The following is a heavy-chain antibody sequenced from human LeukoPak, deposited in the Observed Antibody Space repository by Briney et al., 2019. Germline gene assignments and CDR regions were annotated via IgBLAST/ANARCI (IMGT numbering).Heavy chain of an antibody. CDR2: IGGSGDKT. J-gene: IGHJ4*02. CDR3: ARGACLEWLSDLFDY. Sequence: GGSLRLSCAASGFTFSSYAMSWVRQAPGKGLEWVSTIGGSGDKTFYADSVKGRFTISRDNSKNTLYPQMNSLRAEDTAVYYCARGACLEWLSDLFDYWGQGTLVTVSS. CDR1: GFTFSSYA. D-gene: IGHD3-3*02. V-gene: IGHV3-23*01.